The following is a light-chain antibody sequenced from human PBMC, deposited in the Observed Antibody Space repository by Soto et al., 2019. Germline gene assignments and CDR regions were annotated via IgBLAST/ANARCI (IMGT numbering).Light chain of an antibody. CDR2: DAS. V-gene: IGKV3-11*01. CDR1: QSVGSY. CDR3: QQRSNWPPPIT. J-gene: IGKJ5*01. Sequence: EIVLTQTPDTLSLSPGETATLSCRASQSVGSYLAWYQQKPGQAPRLLIYDASNRATGIPARFSGSGSGTDFTLTISSLEPEDFAVYYCQQRSNWPPPITFGQGTRLEIK.